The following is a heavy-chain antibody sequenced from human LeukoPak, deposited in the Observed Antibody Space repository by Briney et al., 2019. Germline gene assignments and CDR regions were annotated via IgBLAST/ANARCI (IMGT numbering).Heavy chain of an antibody. Sequence: ASVKVSCKASGYTFTGYYMHWVRQAPGQGLEWMAWINPNSGGTNYAQKFQGRVTMTRDTSISTAYMELSRLRSDDTAVYYCARDPKNYDILTGYSPVGTFDYWGQGTLVTVSS. CDR2: INPNSGGT. CDR3: ARDPKNYDILTGYSPVGTFDY. D-gene: IGHD3-9*01. CDR1: GYTFTGYY. J-gene: IGHJ4*02. V-gene: IGHV1-2*02.